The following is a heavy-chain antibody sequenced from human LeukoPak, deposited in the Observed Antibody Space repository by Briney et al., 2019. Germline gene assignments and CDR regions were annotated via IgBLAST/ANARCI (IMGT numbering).Heavy chain of an antibody. CDR1: GFTFSSYA. V-gene: IGHV3-30-3*01. Sequence: PGGSLRLSCAASGFTFSSYAMHWVRQAPGKGLEWVAVISYDGSNKYYADSVTGRFTISRDNSKNTLYLQMNSLRAEDTAVYYCARNKQQLEAFDYWGQGTLVTVSS. J-gene: IGHJ4*02. D-gene: IGHD6-13*01. CDR2: ISYDGSNK. CDR3: ARNKQQLEAFDY.